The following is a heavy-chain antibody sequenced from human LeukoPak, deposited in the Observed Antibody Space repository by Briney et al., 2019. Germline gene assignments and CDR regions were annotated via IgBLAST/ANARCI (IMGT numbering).Heavy chain of an antibody. D-gene: IGHD6-13*01. Sequence: PGGSLRLSCAASGFTFSSYAMSWVRQAPGKGLEWVSVIYSGGSTYYADSVKGRFTISRDNSKNTLYLQMNSLRAEDTAVYYCAREAPGSSSWYDVWGQGTLVTVSS. CDR1: GFTFSSYA. J-gene: IGHJ4*02. V-gene: IGHV3-66*01. CDR2: IYSGGST. CDR3: AREAPGSSSWYDV.